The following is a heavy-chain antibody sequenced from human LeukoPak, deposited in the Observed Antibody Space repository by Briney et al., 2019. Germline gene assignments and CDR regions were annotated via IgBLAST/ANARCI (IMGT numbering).Heavy chain of an antibody. D-gene: IGHD5-12*01. Sequence: GGSLRLSCAASGFTFSSYSMNWVRQAPGKGLEWVSSISSSSSYIYYADSVKGRFTISRDNAKNSLYLQMNSLRAEDTAVYYCAILPIAGGYDYSYKIDYWGQGTLVTVSS. V-gene: IGHV3-21*01. CDR3: AILPIAGGYDYSYKIDY. J-gene: IGHJ4*02. CDR2: ISSSSSYI. CDR1: GFTFSSYS.